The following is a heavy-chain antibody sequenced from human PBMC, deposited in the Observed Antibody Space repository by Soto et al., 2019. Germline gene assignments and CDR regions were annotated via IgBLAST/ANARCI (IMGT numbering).Heavy chain of an antibody. CDR3: AKDAVVVVPEGYFDY. D-gene: IGHD2-2*01. CDR1: RFTFSSYA. Sequence: GGSLKISCAASRFTFSSYAMSWVRQAPGKGLEWVSGISGSGGTTYYADSVKGRFTISRDNSKNTLYLQMNSLRAEDTAVYYCAKDAVVVVPEGYFDYWGQGTLVTVSS. V-gene: IGHV3-23*01. J-gene: IGHJ4*02. CDR2: ISGSGGTT.